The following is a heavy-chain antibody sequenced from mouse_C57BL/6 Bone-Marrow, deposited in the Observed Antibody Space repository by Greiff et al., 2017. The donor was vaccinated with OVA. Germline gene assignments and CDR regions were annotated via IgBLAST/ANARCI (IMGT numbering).Heavy chain of an antibody. V-gene: IGHV1-80*01. CDR3: ARGGF. Sequence: QVQLQQSGPELVKPGASVKISCKASGYTFTDYYMNWVKQSHGKSLEWIGQIFPGDGDTNYNGKFKGKATLTADKSSSTAYMQVSSLTSEDSAVYFCARGGFWGQGTTLTVSS. CDR2: IFPGDGDT. CDR1: GYTFTDYY. J-gene: IGHJ2*01.